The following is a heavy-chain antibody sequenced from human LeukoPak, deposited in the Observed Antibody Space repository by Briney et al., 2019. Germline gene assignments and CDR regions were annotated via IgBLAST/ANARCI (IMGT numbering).Heavy chain of an antibody. J-gene: IGHJ5*02. CDR1: GFTFNNYW. D-gene: IGHD2-15*01. CDR3: ATAGGDGSRMGFDP. CDR2: ISADGSVT. Sequence: GGSLRLSCAASGFTFNNYWMHWVRQAPGKGLVWVSCISADGSVTRYVDSVKGRFTISRDNTKSTLYLQMHSLRAEGTAVYYCATAGGDGSRMGFDPWGQGTLVTVSS. V-gene: IGHV3-74*01.